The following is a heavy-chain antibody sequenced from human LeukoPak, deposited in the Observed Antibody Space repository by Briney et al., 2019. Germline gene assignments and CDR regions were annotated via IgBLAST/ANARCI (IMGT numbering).Heavy chain of an antibody. D-gene: IGHD3-10*01. CDR2: ISGSGGST. CDR3: AKEDLYGSVKWFAP. CDR1: GFTFTIYA. J-gene: IGHJ5*02. V-gene: IGHV3-23*01. Sequence: GGSLRLSCTASGFTFTIYAMTWVRQAPGKALEWVSAISGSGGSTYYADSVKGRFTISRDNSKNTLYLQMSSLRAEDTAVYYCAKEDLYGSVKWFAPWGQGTLVTVSS.